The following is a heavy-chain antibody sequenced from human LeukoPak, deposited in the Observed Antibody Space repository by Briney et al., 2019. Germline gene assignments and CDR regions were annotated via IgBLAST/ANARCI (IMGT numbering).Heavy chain of an antibody. CDR3: ASVTCSGGSCYYYHYGMDV. CDR1: GSTFDDYA. Sequence: GGSLRLSCAASGSTFDDYAMHWVRQAPGKGLEWVSLISGDGGSTYYADSVKGRFTISRDNSKNSLYLQMNSLRTEDTALYYCASVTCSGGSCYYYHYGMDVWGQGTTVTVS. J-gene: IGHJ6*02. D-gene: IGHD2-15*01. CDR2: ISGDGGST. V-gene: IGHV3-43*02.